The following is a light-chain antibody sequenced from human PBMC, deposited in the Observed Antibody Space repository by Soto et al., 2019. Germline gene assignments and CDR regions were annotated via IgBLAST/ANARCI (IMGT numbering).Light chain of an antibody. CDR3: CSSTSSSTHVV. CDR2: DVS. V-gene: IGLV2-14*01. CDR1: SSDVGGYNY. J-gene: IGLJ2*01. Sequence: QSALTQPASVSGSPGQSITISCTGTSSDVGGYNYVSWYQQHPGKAPKPLIYDVSNRPSGVSNRFSGSNSGNTASLTISGVQAEDEADDYCCSSTSSSTHVVFGGGTKLTVL.